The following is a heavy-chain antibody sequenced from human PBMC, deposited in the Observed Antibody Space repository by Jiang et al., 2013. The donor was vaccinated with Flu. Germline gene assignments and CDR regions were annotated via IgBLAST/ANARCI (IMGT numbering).Heavy chain of an antibody. V-gene: IGHV5-51*01. CDR3: ARDYGGNSYGLDP. CDR2: IYPADSDT. CDR1: GYNFSNYW. D-gene: IGHD4-23*01. J-gene: IGHJ5*02. Sequence: GAEVKKPGESLKISCKGSGYNFSNYWIGWVRQMPGKGLEWMGIIYPADSDTRYSPSFQGQVTISADKSITTAYLQWSSLKASDTAIYYCARDYGGNSYGLDPWGRGTLVTVSS.